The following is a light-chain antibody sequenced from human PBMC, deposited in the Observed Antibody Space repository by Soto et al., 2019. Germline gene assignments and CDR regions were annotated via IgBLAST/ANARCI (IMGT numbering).Light chain of an antibody. V-gene: IGKV1-5*01. CDR3: QQDNSYSLP. CDR1: QSISSR. J-gene: IGKJ4*01. Sequence: DIQMTQSPSTLSASVGDRVTITCRASQSISSRLAGYQQKPGKAPKLLIYDASSLESGVPSRFSGSGSGTEFTLTISSLQPDDFATYYSQQDNSYSLPFGGGTKVEIK. CDR2: DAS.